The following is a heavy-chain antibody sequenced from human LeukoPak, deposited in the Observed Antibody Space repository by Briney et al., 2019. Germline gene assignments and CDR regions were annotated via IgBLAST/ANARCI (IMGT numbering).Heavy chain of an antibody. CDR2: INHDGGT. D-gene: IGHD3-3*01. CDR1: GGSFSGYY. V-gene: IGHV4-34*01. CDR3: ARHYDFWSGYYYHAFDI. Sequence: SETLSLTCAVYGGSFSGYYWSWIRQSPGTGLEWIGQINHDGGTNYNPSLESRVSISVDTSKNQFSLRLTSVTAADTAVYYCARHYDFWSGYYYHAFDIWGQGTMVTVSS. J-gene: IGHJ3*02.